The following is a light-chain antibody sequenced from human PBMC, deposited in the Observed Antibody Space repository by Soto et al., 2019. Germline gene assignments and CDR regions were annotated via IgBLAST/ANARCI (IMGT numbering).Light chain of an antibody. CDR1: DIGSKH. CDR2: DDS. V-gene: IGLV3-21*02. CDR3: QVWDSSRDQGV. Sequence: SYELTQPPSVSVAPGQTARITCGGIDIGSKHVHWYQQESGQAPVLVMSDDSDRPSGIPERFSGSNFGSTATLTISRVEAGDEADYYCQVWDSSRDQGVFGGGTKLTVL. J-gene: IGLJ2*01.